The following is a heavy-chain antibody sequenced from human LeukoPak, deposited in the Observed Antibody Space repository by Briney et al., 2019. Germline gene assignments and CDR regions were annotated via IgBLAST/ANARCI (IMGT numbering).Heavy chain of an antibody. Sequence: GGSLRLSCAASGFTFSSYAMSWVRQAPGKGLEWVSAISGSGGSTYYADSVKGRFTISRDNSKNTLYLQMNSLRAEDTAVYYCAKDWCTSCYATPQYYYYGMDVWGQGTTVTVSS. D-gene: IGHD2-2*01. CDR3: AKDWCTSCYATPQYYYYGMDV. CDR1: GFTFSSYA. CDR2: ISGSGGST. V-gene: IGHV3-23*01. J-gene: IGHJ6*02.